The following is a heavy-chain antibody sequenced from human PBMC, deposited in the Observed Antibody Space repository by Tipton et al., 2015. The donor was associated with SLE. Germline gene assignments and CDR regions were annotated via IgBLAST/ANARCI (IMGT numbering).Heavy chain of an antibody. V-gene: IGHV3-74*01. CDR2: INSDGSST. CDR1: GFTFSSYW. D-gene: IGHD6-13*01. Sequence: SLRLSCAASGFTFSSYWMHWVRQAPGKGLVWVSRINSDGSSTSYADSVKGRFTISRDNAKNTLYLQMNSLRAEDTAVYYCARGGRGIAAAGYYYYYYMDVWGKGTTVTVSS. J-gene: IGHJ6*03. CDR3: ARGGRGIAAAGYYYYYYMDV.